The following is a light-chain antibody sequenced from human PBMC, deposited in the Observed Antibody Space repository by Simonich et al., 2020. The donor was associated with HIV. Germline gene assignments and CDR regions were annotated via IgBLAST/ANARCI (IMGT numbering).Light chain of an antibody. CDR2: KAS. CDR1: ETISNW. CDR3: QQYYSTPIT. J-gene: IGKJ5*01. V-gene: IGKV1-5*03. Sequence: DIQMTQSPSTLSASVGDRVTITCRASETISNWLDWYQQKPGKAPKLLIYKASTLKSGVPSRFSGSGSGTEFTLTISSLQPDDFATYYCQQYYSTPITFGQGTRLEIK.